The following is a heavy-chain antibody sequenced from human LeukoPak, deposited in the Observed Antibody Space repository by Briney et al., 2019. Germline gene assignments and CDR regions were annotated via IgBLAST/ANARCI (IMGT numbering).Heavy chain of an antibody. CDR2: IYYSGST. J-gene: IGHJ3*02. V-gene: IGHV4-59*08. Sequence: SETLSLTCTVSGGSISSFYWSWIRQPPGKGLEWIGYIYYSGSTNYNPSLKSRVTISVDTSKNQFSLKLSSVTAADTAVYYCALQGVDAFDIWGQGTMVTVSS. CDR1: GGSISSFY. D-gene: IGHD4-11*01. CDR3: ALQGVDAFDI.